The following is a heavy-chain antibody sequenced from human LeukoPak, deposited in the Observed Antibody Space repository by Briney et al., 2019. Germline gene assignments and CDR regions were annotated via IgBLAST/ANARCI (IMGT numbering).Heavy chain of an antibody. D-gene: IGHD2-15*01. V-gene: IGHV1-69*06. J-gene: IGHJ4*02. CDR3: ARARYCSGGSCYGFDY. Sequence: ASVKVSCKASGGTFSSYAISWVRQAPGQGLEWMGGIIPIFGTANYAQTFQGRVTITADKSTSTAYMELSSLRSEDTAVYYCARARYCSGGSCYGFDYWGQGTLVTVSS. CDR2: IIPIFGTA. CDR1: GGTFSSYA.